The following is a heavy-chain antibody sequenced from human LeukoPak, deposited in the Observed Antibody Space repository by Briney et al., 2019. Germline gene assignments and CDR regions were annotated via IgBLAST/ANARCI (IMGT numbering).Heavy chain of an antibody. CDR1: GFTFSSYG. J-gene: IGHJ4*02. Sequence: GGSLRLSCAASGFTFSSYGMHWVRQAPGKGLEWVAVISYDGSNKYYADSVKGRFTISRDNSKNTLYLQMNSLRAEDTALYYCAKDKGNYYFDYWGQGTLVTVSS. D-gene: IGHD4-23*01. CDR2: ISYDGSNK. V-gene: IGHV3-30*18. CDR3: AKDKGNYYFDY.